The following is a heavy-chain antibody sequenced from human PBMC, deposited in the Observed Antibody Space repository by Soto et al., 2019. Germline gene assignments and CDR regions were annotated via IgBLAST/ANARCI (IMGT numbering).Heavy chain of an antibody. CDR3: ARVLVPAPGWAPRYWFDP. CDR1: GYSFTSYW. Sequence: PGESLKISCKGSGYSFTSYWISWVRQMPGKGLEWVGRIDPSDSYTNYSPSFQGHVTISADKSISTAYLQWSSLKASDTAMYYCARVLVPAPGWAPRYWFDPWGQGTLVTVSS. J-gene: IGHJ5*02. D-gene: IGHD2-2*01. V-gene: IGHV5-10-1*01. CDR2: IDPSDSYT.